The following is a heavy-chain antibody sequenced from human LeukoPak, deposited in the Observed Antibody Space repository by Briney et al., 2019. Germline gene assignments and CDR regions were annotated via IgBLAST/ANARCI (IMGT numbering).Heavy chain of an antibody. CDR2: INPNSGGT. CDR1: GYTFTGYY. V-gene: IGHV1-2*02. Sequence: ASVKVSCTASGYTFTGYYMHWMRQAPGQGLEWMGWINPNSGGTNYAQKFQGRVTMTRDTSISTAYMELSRLRSDDTAVYYCARGYYGSGSYPEIDYWGQGTLVTVSS. J-gene: IGHJ4*02. D-gene: IGHD3-10*01. CDR3: ARGYYGSGSYPEIDY.